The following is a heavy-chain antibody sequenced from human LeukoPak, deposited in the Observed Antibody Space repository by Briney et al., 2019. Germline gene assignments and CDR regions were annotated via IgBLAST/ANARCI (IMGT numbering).Heavy chain of an antibody. Sequence: GRSLRLSCAASGFTFSNYDMHWDRQAPGKGLEWVAVISYEGNNKYYADSVKGRFTISRDNSKNTLYVQMNSLRAEDTAVYYCAKSVTSVTTASLDYWGQGTLVTVSS. CDR1: GFTFSNYD. J-gene: IGHJ4*02. CDR2: ISYEGNNK. V-gene: IGHV3-30*18. D-gene: IGHD4-17*01. CDR3: AKSVTSVTTASLDY.